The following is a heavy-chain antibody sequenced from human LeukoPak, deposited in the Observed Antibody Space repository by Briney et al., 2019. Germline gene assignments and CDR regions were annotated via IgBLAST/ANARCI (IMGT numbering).Heavy chain of an antibody. Sequence: SETLSLTCAVSGGSISSGGYSWSWIRQPPGKGLEWIGYIYYSGSTYYNPSLKSRVTISVDTSKNQFSLKLSSVTAADTAVYYCARLRGYCSGGSCRNYYYYYMDVWGKGTTVTISS. D-gene: IGHD2-15*01. V-gene: IGHV4-30-4*07. CDR2: IYYSGST. CDR3: ARLRGYCSGGSCRNYYYYYMDV. J-gene: IGHJ6*03. CDR1: GGSISSGGYS.